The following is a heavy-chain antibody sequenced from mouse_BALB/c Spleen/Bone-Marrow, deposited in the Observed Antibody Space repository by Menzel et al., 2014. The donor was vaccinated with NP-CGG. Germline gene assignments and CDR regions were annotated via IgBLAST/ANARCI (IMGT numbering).Heavy chain of an antibody. CDR3: ARWGLRSDY. J-gene: IGHJ2*01. D-gene: IGHD2-4*01. Sequence: VQLQQSGAELAKPGASVKMSCKASGYTFTSYWMHWVKQRPGQGLEWIGYINPSTGYTEYNQKFKDKATLTAGKSSSTAYMQLSSLTSEDSAVHYCARWGLRSDYWGQGTTLTVSS. V-gene: IGHV1-7*01. CDR2: INPSTGYT. CDR1: GYTFTSYW.